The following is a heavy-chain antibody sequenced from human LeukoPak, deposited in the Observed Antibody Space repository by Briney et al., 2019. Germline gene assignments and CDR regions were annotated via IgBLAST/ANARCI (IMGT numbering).Heavy chain of an antibody. V-gene: IGHV1-18*01. CDR3: ARDRKGELRDDY. Sequence: ASVKVSFKASGYTFTSYGISWVRQAPGQGLEWMGWISAYNGNTNYAQKLQGRVTMTTDTSTSTAYMELRSLRSDDTAVYYCARDRKGELRDDYWGQGTLVTVSS. J-gene: IGHJ4*02. CDR1: GYTFTSYG. CDR2: ISAYNGNT. D-gene: IGHD1-26*01.